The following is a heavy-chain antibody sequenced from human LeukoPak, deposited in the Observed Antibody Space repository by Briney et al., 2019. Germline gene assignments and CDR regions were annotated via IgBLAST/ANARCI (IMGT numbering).Heavy chain of an antibody. CDR3: AKGGLTTPLHY. CDR2: ISGDGART. V-gene: IGHV3-23*01. J-gene: IGHJ4*02. CDR1: VFPFSRYF. D-gene: IGHD1-14*01. Sequence: GGFLRLSCSAPVFPFSRYFMSWVRQAPGGGLEWISSISGDGARTYYTNSVKGRFTISRDNPKNTLFLQVNSLRVEDTAVYYCAKGGLTTPLHYWGQGTLVTVSS.